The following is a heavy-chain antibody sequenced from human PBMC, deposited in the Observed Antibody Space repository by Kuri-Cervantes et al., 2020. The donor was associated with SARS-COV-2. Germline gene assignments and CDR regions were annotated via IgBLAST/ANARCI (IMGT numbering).Heavy chain of an antibody. J-gene: IGHJ5*02. Sequence: ASVKVSCKASNYTFTSYGISWVRQAPGQGLEWMGWISAYNGNTNYAQKLQGRVTMTTDTSTSTAYMELRSLRSDDTAVYYCARVRSTSGNPELSLWFDPWGQGTLVTVSS. CDR2: ISAYNGNT. D-gene: IGHD2-2*01. CDR1: NYTFTSYG. V-gene: IGHV1-18*01. CDR3: ARVRSTSGNPELSLWFDP.